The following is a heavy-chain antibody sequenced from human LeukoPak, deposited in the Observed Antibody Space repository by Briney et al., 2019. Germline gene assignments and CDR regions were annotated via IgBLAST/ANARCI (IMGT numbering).Heavy chain of an antibody. D-gene: IGHD2-8*01. Sequence: SETLSLTCAVSDGSMNSYNWWSWVRQPPGKGLEWIGETSHSGDTNYNPSLKSRVTISIDKSNSHFSLKLTSVTAADTAVYYCAKNGGKSLYFWGQGTLVTVFS. CDR3: AKNGGKSLYF. V-gene: IGHV4-4*02. J-gene: IGHJ4*02. CDR1: DGSMNSYNW. CDR2: TSHSGDT.